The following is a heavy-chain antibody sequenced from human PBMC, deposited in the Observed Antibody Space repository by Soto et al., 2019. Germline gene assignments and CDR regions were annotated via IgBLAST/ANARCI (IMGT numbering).Heavy chain of an antibody. D-gene: IGHD1-26*01. V-gene: IGHV4-59*08. Sequence: QVQLQESGPGLVKPSETLSLTCTVSGGSISSYYWSWIRQPPGKGLEWIGYIYYSGSTNYNPSLKSRVTISVDTSKNQSSLKLSSVTAADTAVYYCARAALGATWEYFQHWGQGTLVTVSS. CDR2: IYYSGST. J-gene: IGHJ1*01. CDR3: ARAALGATWEYFQH. CDR1: GGSISSYY.